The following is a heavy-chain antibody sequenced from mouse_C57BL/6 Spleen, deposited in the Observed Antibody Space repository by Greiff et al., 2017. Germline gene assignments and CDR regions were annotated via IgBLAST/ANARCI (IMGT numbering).Heavy chain of an antibody. CDR1: GFTFSDYY. J-gene: IGHJ1*03. V-gene: IGHV5-12*01. CDR3: ATTTVVATRYFDV. Sequence: DVMLVESGGGLVQPGGSLKLSCAASGFTFSDYYMYWVRQTPEKRLEWVAYISNGGGSAYYPDTVKGRFTISRDNAKNTLYLQMSRLKSEDTAMYYCATTTVVATRYFDVWGTGTTVTVSS. D-gene: IGHD1-1*01. CDR2: ISNGGGSA.